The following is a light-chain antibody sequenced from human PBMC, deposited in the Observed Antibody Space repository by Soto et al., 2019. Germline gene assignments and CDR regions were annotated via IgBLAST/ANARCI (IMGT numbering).Light chain of an antibody. CDR2: GNS. CDR1: SSNIGAGYD. CDR3: CSYAGSYTEV. V-gene: IGLV1-40*01. J-gene: IGLJ2*01. Sequence: QPVLTQPPSVSGAPGQRVTISCTGSSSNIGAGYDVHWYQQLPGTAPKLLIYGNSNRPSGVPDRFSGSKSGTSASLAITGLQAEDEADYYCCSYAGSYTEVFGGGTKLTVL.